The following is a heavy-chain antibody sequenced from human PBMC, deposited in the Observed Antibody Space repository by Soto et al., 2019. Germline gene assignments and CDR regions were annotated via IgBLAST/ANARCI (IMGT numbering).Heavy chain of an antibody. J-gene: IGHJ4*02. D-gene: IGHD1-26*01. V-gene: IGHV1-46*01. CDR3: ARDLRGGATGSVGG. CDR2: INPSGGST. Sequence: QVQLVQSGAEVKKPGASVKVSCKASGYTFTSYYMHWVRQAPGQGLEWMGIINPSGGSTSYAQKFHGRVTMTRDKPTSTVYTELRSLRSEDKAVYYCARDLRGGATGSVGGWGQGALVSVS. CDR1: GYTFTSYY.